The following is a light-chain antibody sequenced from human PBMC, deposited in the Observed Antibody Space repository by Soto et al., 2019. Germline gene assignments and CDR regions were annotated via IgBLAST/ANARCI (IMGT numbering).Light chain of an antibody. CDR1: QNIGRW. Sequence: DIQMTQAPSTLSASIVDRVTISCRASQNIGRWLAWYQQKPGTAPNLLIYQASTLESGVPSRFSGSGAGTEFTLTISSLQPDDFASYHCQQYNSYPWTFGQGTKVDIK. CDR3: QQYNSYPWT. CDR2: QAS. J-gene: IGKJ1*01. V-gene: IGKV1-5*03.